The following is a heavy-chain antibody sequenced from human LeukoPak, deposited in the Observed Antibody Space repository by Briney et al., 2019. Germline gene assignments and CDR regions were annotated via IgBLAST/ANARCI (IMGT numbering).Heavy chain of an antibody. CDR3: ARTYIVVVPAARPHFDY. D-gene: IGHD2-2*01. V-gene: IGHV3-30*02. J-gene: IGHJ4*02. CDR2: IRYDGSNK. Sequence: GGSLRLSCAASGFTFSSYGMHWVRQAPGKGLEWVAFIRYDGSNKHYADSVKGRFTISRDSSKNTLYLQMNSLRAEDTAVYYCARTYIVVVPAARPHFDYWGQGTLVTVSS. CDR1: GFTFSSYG.